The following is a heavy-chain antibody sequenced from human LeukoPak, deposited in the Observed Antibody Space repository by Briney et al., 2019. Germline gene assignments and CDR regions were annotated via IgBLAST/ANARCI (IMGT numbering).Heavy chain of an antibody. D-gene: IGHD3-9*01. CDR3: ARSTSSEYDIYHFDY. V-gene: IGHV3-33*01. J-gene: IGHJ4*02. CDR1: GFTFGSYG. Sequence: GGSLRLSCAASGFTFGSYGMHWVRQAPGKGLEWVAVIWYDGNNKYYADSVKGRFTISRDNSKNTLYLQMSSLRAEDTAVYYCARSTSSEYDIYHFDYWGQGTLVTVSS. CDR2: IWYDGNNK.